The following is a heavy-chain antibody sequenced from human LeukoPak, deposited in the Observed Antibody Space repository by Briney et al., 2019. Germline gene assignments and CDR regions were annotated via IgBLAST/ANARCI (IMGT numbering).Heavy chain of an antibody. J-gene: IGHJ3*02. V-gene: IGHV4-59*08. D-gene: IGHD1-26*01. Sequence: SETLSLTCTVSGGSISSYYWSWIRQHPGKGLEWIGYIYYSGSTNYNPSLKSRVTISVDTSKNQFSLKLSSVTAADTAVYYCARLVRGSVGAFDIWGQGTMVTVSS. CDR2: IYYSGST. CDR3: ARLVRGSVGAFDI. CDR1: GGSISSYY.